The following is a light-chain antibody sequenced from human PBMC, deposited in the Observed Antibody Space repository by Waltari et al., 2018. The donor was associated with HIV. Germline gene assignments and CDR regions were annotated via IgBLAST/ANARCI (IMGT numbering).Light chain of an antibody. V-gene: IGKV3-20*01. CDR3: QQYGSSPRMYT. CDR1: QSVDSNY. Sequence: ETVLTQSPGTLSLSPGERATLSCRASQSVDSNYLVWYQQKPGQAPRLLIFGTSTRATGIPDRFSGSGSGTDFTLTISRLEPEDFAVYYCQQYGSSPRMYTFGQGTKLEIK. J-gene: IGKJ2*01. CDR2: GTS.